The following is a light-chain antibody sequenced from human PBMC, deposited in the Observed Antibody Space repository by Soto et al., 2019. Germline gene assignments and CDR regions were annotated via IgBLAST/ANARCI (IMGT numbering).Light chain of an antibody. J-gene: IGKJ4*01. CDR2: DAS. CDR1: QSVNTY. V-gene: IGKV3-11*01. CDR3: QQRSNWPLT. Sequence: EIVLTQSPATLSLSPGERATLSCKASQSVNTYIAWYQQKPGQAPPLLIYDASNRATAIPPRFSGSGSGTDFTFTISSLEPEDFAVYYCQQRSNWPLTFGGGTKVEIK.